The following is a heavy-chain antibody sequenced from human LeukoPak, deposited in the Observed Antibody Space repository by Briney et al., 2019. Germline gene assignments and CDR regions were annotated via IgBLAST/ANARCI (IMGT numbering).Heavy chain of an antibody. CDR3: ARGLLAAAGIDY. D-gene: IGHD6-13*01. CDR2: ILSKSDFI. V-gene: IGHV3-21*06. J-gene: IGHJ4*02. Sequence: GGSLRLSCAASGFTFSTYTMNWVRQAPGKGLEWVSSILSKSDFIYYADSVKGRFTISRDNAKNSLYLQVNSLRAEDTAVYYCARGLLAAAGIDYWGQGALVTVSS. CDR1: GFTFSTYT.